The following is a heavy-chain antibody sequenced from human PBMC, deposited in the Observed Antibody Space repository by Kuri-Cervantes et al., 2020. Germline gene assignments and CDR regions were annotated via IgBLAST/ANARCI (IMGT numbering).Heavy chain of an antibody. Sequence: SETLSLTCTVSGGTVSSGSYYWSWIRQPPGKGLEWIGYIYYSGSNNYNPSLKSRVIISVDTSKNQFSLKLNSVTDADAAVYYCARVFVEASASTQTFDPWGQGTLVTVSS. CDR3: ARVFVEASASTQTFDP. V-gene: IGHV4-61*01. CDR1: GGTVSSGSYY. CDR2: IYYSGSN. D-gene: IGHD6-13*01. J-gene: IGHJ5*02.